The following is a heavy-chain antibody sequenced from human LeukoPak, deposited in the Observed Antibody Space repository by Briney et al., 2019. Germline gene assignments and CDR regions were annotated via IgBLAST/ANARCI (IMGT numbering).Heavy chain of an antibody. CDR1: GGTFSSYA. CDR2: IIPILGIA. Sequence: ASVKVPCKASGGTFSSYAISWVRQAPGQGLEWMGRIIPILGIANYAQKFQGRVTITADKSTSTAYMELSSLRSEDTAVYYCARDEDSSGYYYYYYGMDVWGQGTTVTVSS. CDR3: ARDEDSSGYYYYYYGMDV. J-gene: IGHJ6*02. V-gene: IGHV1-69*04. D-gene: IGHD3-22*01.